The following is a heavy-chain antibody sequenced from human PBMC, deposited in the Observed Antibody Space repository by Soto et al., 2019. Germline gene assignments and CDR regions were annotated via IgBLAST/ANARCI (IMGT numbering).Heavy chain of an antibody. Sequence: EVQLVQSGAEVKKPGESLKISCKGSGYSFTSYWIGWVRQMPGKGLEWMGIIYPGDSDTRYSPSFQGQVTISADKSISTAYLQWSSLKASDTAMYYCARPSAGIAVAGRPDAFDIWGQGTMVTVSS. CDR2: IYPGDSDT. V-gene: IGHV5-51*01. CDR3: ARPSAGIAVAGRPDAFDI. D-gene: IGHD6-19*01. CDR1: GYSFTSYW. J-gene: IGHJ3*02.